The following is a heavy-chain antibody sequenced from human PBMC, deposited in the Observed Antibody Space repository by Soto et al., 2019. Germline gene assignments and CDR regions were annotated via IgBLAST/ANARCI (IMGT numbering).Heavy chain of an antibody. CDR3: ARDRLPPFFGVVIIEAYGMDV. CDR1: GGSISSGGYY. Sequence: SETLSLTCTVSGGSISSGGYYWTWIRQHPGKGLEWIGYIYYSGSTYYNPSLKSRVAISVDTSKNQFSLKLSSVTAADTAVYYCARDRLPPFFGVVIIEAYGMDVWGQGTTVTVSS. D-gene: IGHD3-3*01. V-gene: IGHV4-31*03. CDR2: IYYSGST. J-gene: IGHJ6*02.